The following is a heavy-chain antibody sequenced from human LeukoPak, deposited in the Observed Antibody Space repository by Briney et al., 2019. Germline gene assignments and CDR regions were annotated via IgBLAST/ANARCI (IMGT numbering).Heavy chain of an antibody. CDR2: INHSGST. CDR1: GGSFSGYY. Sequence: SSETLSLTCAVYGGSFSGYYWSWIRQPPEKGLEWIGEINHSGSTNYNPSLKSRVTISVDTSKNQFSLKLSSVTAADTAVYYCARGPTYYYDSSGYSFFFQHWGQGTLVTVSS. V-gene: IGHV4-34*01. CDR3: ARGPTYYYDSSGYSFFFQH. J-gene: IGHJ1*01. D-gene: IGHD3-22*01.